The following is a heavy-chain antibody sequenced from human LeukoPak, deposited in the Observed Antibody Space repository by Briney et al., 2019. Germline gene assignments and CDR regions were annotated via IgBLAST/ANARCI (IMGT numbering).Heavy chain of an antibody. Sequence: GGSLRLSCAASGFTFSSYGMHWVRQAPGKGLEWVAAIWYDGSNKYYADSAKGRFIISRDNSKNTVYLEMSGLRAEDTAVYYCAFDVAAINTRVHYWGQGTLVTISS. CDR3: AFDVAAINTRVHY. J-gene: IGHJ4*02. CDR2: IWYDGSNK. CDR1: GFTFSSYG. V-gene: IGHV3-33*01. D-gene: IGHD2/OR15-2a*01.